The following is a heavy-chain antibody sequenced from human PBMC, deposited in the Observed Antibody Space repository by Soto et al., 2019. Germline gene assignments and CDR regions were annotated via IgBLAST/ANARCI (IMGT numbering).Heavy chain of an antibody. CDR1: GFTFNNAW. V-gene: IGHV3-15*07. D-gene: IGHD1-26*01. J-gene: IGHJ4*02. CDR3: TREWVLLSDFDY. Sequence: EVQLVESGGGLVKPGGSLRLSCAASGFTFNNAWMNWVRQAPGKGLEWVGRIKSKTDGGTTDYAAPVKGRFTISRDDSKNTLYLQMNSLKTEDTAVYYCTREWVLLSDFDYWGQGTLVTVSS. CDR2: IKSKTDGGTT.